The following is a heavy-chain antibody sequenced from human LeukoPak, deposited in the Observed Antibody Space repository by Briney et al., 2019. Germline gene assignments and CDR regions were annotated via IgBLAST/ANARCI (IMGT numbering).Heavy chain of an antibody. J-gene: IGHJ4*02. CDR1: GFTFDDYG. D-gene: IGHD3-22*01. Sequence: GGSLRLSCAASGFTFDDYGMSWVRQAPGKGLEWVSGINWNGGSTGYADSVKGRFTISRDNAKNSLYLQMNSLRAEDTALYYCARGFYDSSGFRPYFDYWGQGILVTVSS. CDR3: ARGFYDSSGFRPYFDY. CDR2: INWNGGST. V-gene: IGHV3-20*04.